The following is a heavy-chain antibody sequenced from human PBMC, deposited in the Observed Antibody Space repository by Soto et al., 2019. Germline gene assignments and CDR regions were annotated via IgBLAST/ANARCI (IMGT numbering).Heavy chain of an antibody. CDR2: ISAYNGNT. D-gene: IGHD3-22*01. V-gene: IGHV1-18*01. CDR3: ARDGDYDSSGYRSEFDY. CDR1: GYTFTSYG. J-gene: IGHJ4*02. Sequence: GASVKVSCKASGYTFTSYGISWVRQAPGQGLEWMGWISAYNGNTNYAQKLQGRVTMTTDTSTSTAYMELRSLRSDDTAVYYCARDGDYDSSGYRSEFDYWGQGTLVPVSS.